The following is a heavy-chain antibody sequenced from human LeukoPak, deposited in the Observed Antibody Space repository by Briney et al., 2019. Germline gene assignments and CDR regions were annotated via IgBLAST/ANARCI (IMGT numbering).Heavy chain of an antibody. J-gene: IGHJ6*03. CDR1: GGTFSSYA. V-gene: IGHV1-46*01. D-gene: IGHD3-10*01. Sequence: ASVKVSCKASGGTFSSYAISWVRQATGQGREWMGVISPRGGSTTYAQKFQGRVTLTRDMSTSTGYLELSSLRSEDTAVYYCARVWVDYYGSGSYLYYYYYMDVWGKGTTVTISS. CDR3: ARVWVDYYGSGSYLYYYYYMDV. CDR2: ISPRGGST.